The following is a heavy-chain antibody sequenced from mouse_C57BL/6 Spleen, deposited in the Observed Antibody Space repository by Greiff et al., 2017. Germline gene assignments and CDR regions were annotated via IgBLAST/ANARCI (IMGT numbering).Heavy chain of an antibody. J-gene: IGHJ4*01. CDR3: ARSDLYDYDEEDYAMDY. CDR1: GYTFTDHT. D-gene: IGHD2-4*01. V-gene: IGHV1-78*01. Sequence: QVQLQQSDAELVKPGASVKISCKVSGYTFTDHTIHWMKQRPEQGLEWIGYIYPRDGSTKYNEKFKGKATLTADKSSSTAYMQLNSLTSEDSAVYFYARSDLYDYDEEDYAMDYWGQGTSVTVSS. CDR2: IYPRDGST.